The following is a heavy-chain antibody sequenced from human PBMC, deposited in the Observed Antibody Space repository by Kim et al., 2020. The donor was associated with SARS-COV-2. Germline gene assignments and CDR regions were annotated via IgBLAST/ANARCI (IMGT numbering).Heavy chain of an antibody. V-gene: IGHV4-31*02. J-gene: IGHJ4*02. CDR3: ARDDGGRGGVDY. Sequence: YYNPSLKSRVTISVDTSKNQFSLKLSSVTAADTAVYYCARDDGGRGGVDYWGQGTLVTVSS. D-gene: IGHD2-15*01.